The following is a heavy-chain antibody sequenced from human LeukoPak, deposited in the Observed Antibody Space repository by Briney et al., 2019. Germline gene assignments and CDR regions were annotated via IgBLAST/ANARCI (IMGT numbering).Heavy chain of an antibody. CDR3: ARGEKMAAAGDFGY. D-gene: IGHD6-13*01. CDR2: INAGNGNT. V-gene: IGHV1-3*01. J-gene: IGHJ4*02. CDR1: GYTFTSYA. Sequence: ASVTVSCKASGYTFTSYAMHWVRQAPGQRLEWMGWINAGNGNTKYSQKFQGRVTITRDTSASTAYMELSSLRSEDTAVYYCARGEKMAAAGDFGYWGQGTLVTVSS.